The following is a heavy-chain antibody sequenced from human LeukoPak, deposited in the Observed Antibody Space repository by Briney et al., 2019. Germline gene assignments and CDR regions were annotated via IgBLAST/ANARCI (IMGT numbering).Heavy chain of an antibody. D-gene: IGHD5-24*01. J-gene: IGHJ4*02. Sequence: PGGSLRLSCAASGFTVSSNYMSWVRQAPGKGLEWVSVIYSGGSTYYADSVKGRFTISRHNSKNTLYLQMNSLRAEDTAVYYCARDQGEMATYRRWRGPDYWGQGTLVTVSS. CDR3: ARDQGEMATYRRWRGPDY. CDR2: IYSGGST. V-gene: IGHV3-53*04. CDR1: GFTVSSNY.